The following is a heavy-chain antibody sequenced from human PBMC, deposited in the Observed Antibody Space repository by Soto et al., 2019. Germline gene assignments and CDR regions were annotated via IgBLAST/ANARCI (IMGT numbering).Heavy chain of an antibody. V-gene: IGHV4-30-2*01. CDR3: ARVPSP. CDR1: GGSISSGGYS. CDR2: VYHSGST. J-gene: IGHJ5*02. Sequence: SLTCAVSGGSISSGGYSWSWIRQPPGKGLEWIGYVYHSGSTYYSPSLKSRVTISVDRSKNQFSLKLSSVTAADTAVYYCARVPSPWGQGTLVTV.